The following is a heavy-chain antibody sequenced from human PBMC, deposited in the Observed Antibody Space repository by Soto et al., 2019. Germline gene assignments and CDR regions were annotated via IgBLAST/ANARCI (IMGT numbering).Heavy chain of an antibody. CDR3: AKLALGTTTAFDL. J-gene: IGHJ3*01. Sequence: SETLPLTCTVSGGSISYYYWSWIRQPPGKGLEWLGYVYYSGSTSYNPSLKSRLSMSVDTSWNQFSLKLRSMTAADAAVYYCAKLALGTTTAFDLWGQGTMVTVS. V-gene: IGHV4-59*08. D-gene: IGHD7-27*01. CDR1: GGSISYYY. CDR2: VYYSGST.